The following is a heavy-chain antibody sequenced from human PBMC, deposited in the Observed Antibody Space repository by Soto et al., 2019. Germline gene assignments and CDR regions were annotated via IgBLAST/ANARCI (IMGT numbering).Heavy chain of an antibody. J-gene: IGHJ5*02. CDR2: LIPIFGAA. CDR1: GGTFTNYV. Sequence: QVQLVQSGAEVRKPGSSVKVSCKISGGTFTNYVISWLRQAPGQGLEWMGGLIPIFGAANLAQKFQGRVTIPADESTSTVNMEFSSLTSEDTAVYYCARGRSSPNFDPWGQGTLVTVSS. V-gene: IGHV1-69*01. CDR3: ARGRSSPNFDP. D-gene: IGHD6-6*01.